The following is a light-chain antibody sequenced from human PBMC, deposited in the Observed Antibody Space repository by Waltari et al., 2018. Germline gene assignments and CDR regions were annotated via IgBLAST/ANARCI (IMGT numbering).Light chain of an antibody. CDR3: SSFGGSNNFAV. J-gene: IGLJ2*01. V-gene: IGLV2-8*01. CDR2: EVT. CDR1: SSDIGAYNY. Sequence: QSALTQPPSASGSPGQSVTISCTGTSSDIGAYNYVSWYRQPPGKAPKLIIFEVTKRPSGVPDRFSGSKSGNTASLTVSGLQAEDEADYYCSSFGGSNNFAVFGGGTKLTVL.